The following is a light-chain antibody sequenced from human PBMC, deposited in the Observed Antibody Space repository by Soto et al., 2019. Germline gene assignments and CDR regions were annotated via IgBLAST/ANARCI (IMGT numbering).Light chain of an antibody. CDR3: QQYGTSPRT. CDR1: PSVTSNY. J-gene: IGKJ1*01. CDR2: GAS. V-gene: IGKV3-20*01. Sequence: EIVLTQSPGTLSLSPGERATLSCRASPSVTSNYLAWYQQKLGQAPRLLIYGASTRATDIPDRFSGSGSGTDFTLTISRLEPEDFAVYYCQQYGTSPRTFGQGTKVEIK.